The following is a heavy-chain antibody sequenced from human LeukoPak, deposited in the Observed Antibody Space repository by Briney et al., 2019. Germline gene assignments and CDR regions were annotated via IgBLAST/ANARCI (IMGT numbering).Heavy chain of an antibody. V-gene: IGHV1-69*05. Sequence: SVKVSCKASGGTFSSYAISWVRQAPGQGLEWRGGIIPIFGTANYAQKFQGRVTVTTDESTSTAYMELSSLRSEDTAVYYCARERGGDSSGYFDYWGQGTLVTVSS. J-gene: IGHJ4*02. CDR1: GGTFSSYA. CDR3: ARERGGDSSGYFDY. D-gene: IGHD3-22*01. CDR2: IIPIFGTA.